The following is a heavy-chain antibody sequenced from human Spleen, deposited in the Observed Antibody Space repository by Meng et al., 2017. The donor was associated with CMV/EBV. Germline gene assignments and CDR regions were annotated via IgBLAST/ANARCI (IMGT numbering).Heavy chain of an antibody. V-gene: IGHV4-31*03. CDR3: ATISSGYYYVGY. Sequence: CTGSGGSISSGGYYWSWIRQHPGKGLEWIGYIYYSGSTYYNPSLKSRVTISVDTSKNQFSLKLSSVTAADTAVYYCATISSGYYYVGYWGQGTLVTVS. D-gene: IGHD3-22*01. CDR1: GGSISSGGYY. J-gene: IGHJ4*02. CDR2: IYYSGST.